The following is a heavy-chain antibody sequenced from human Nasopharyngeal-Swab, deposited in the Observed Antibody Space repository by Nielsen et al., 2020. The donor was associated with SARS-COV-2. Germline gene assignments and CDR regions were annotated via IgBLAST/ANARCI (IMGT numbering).Heavy chain of an antibody. D-gene: IGHD3-10*01. V-gene: IGHV4-31*03. CDR1: GGSITSGGFY. Sequence: SETLSLTCTVSGGSITSGGFYWTWIRQHPGKGLEWIGYIYYSGNTYYNPSLESRITISVDTSKNQFSLKLNSVTAADTAVYYCARDWAGHYFDYWGRGTLVTVSS. J-gene: IGHJ4*02. CDR3: ARDWAGHYFDY. CDR2: IYYSGNT.